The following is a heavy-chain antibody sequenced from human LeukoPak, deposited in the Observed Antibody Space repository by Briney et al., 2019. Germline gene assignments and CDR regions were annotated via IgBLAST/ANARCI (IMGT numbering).Heavy chain of an antibody. CDR3: ARDRVASGGVIIVGNWFDP. V-gene: IGHV1-69*13. J-gene: IGHJ5*02. Sequence: ASVKVSCKASGGTFSSYSISWVRQARGQGLEWLGGIIPIFGTTNYAQKFRGRVTITANESTSTAYMELSSLRSEDTAVYYCARDRVASGGVIIVGNWFDPWGQGTLVTVSS. CDR1: GGTFSSYS. CDR2: IIPIFGTT. D-gene: IGHD3-3*01.